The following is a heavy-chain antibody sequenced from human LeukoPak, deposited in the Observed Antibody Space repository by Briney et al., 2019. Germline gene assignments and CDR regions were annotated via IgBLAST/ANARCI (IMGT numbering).Heavy chain of an antibody. CDR1: GGSFSGYY. CDR2: INHSGST. V-gene: IGHV4-34*01. Sequence: SETLSPTCAVYGGSFSGYYWSWIRQPPGKGLEWIGEINHSGSTNYNPSLKSRVTISVDTSKNQFSLKLSSVTAADTAVYYCARRGRGYSYGYGPLRSFPLDYWGQGTLVTVSS. D-gene: IGHD5-18*01. CDR3: ARRGRGYSYGYGPLRSFPLDY. J-gene: IGHJ4*02.